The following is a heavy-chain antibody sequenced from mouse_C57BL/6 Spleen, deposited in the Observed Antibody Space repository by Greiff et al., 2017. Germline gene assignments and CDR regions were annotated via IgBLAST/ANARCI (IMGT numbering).Heavy chain of an antibody. Sequence: DVKLVESGPGLVKPSQSLSLTCSVTGYSITSGYYWNWIRQFPGNKLEWMGYISYDGSNNYNPSLKNRISITRDTSKNQFFLKLNSVTTEDTATYYCARAAAMDYWGQGTSVTVSS. J-gene: IGHJ4*01. CDR2: ISYDGSN. CDR1: GYSITSGYY. CDR3: ARAAAMDY. V-gene: IGHV3-6*01.